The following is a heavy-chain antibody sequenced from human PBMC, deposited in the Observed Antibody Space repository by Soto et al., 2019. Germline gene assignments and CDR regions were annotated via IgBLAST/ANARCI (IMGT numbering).Heavy chain of an antibody. CDR2: MYYSGST. CDR3: IESSGWSRAFDY. D-gene: IGHD6-19*01. Sequence: SETLSLTCTVSGGSISSYYWSWVRQPPGKGLEWIGYMYYSGSTNYNPSLKSRVTMSVDTSKKRFSLKLTSVTAADTAIYYCIESSGWSRAFDYCGQGARVTVSS. V-gene: IGHV4-59*01. CDR1: GGSISSYY. J-gene: IGHJ4*02.